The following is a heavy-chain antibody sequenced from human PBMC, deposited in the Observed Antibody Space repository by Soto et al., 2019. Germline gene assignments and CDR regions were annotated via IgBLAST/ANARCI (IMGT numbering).Heavy chain of an antibody. V-gene: IGHV3-73*01. CDR2: IRSKANSYAT. J-gene: IGHJ6*03. CDR1: GFTFSGSA. D-gene: IGHD5-12*01. Sequence: GGSLRLSCAASGFTFSGSAMHWVRQASGKGLEWVGRIRSKANSYATAYAASVKGRFTISRDDSKNTAYLQMNSLKTEDTAVYYCTRHRDRVATTYYYYFMDVWGKGTTVIVSS. CDR3: TRHRDRVATTYYYYFMDV.